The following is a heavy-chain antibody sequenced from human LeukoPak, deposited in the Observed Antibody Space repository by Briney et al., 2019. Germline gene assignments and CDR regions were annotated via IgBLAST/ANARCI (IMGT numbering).Heavy chain of an antibody. Sequence: ASVKVSCKASGYNFTNFYMHWVRQAPGQGLEWMGIINPGGGSTHYAQQFQGRVTMTSDMSTSTVYMELSSLRSGDTAVYYCARAEITSDGYNSAFDVWGLGTMVTVSS. CDR2: INPGGGST. V-gene: IGHV1-46*01. J-gene: IGHJ3*01. CDR1: GYNFTNFY. D-gene: IGHD5-24*01. CDR3: ARAEITSDGYNSAFDV.